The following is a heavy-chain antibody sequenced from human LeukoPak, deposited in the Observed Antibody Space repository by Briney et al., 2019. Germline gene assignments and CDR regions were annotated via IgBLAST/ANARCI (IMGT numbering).Heavy chain of an antibody. CDR3: ARVGAGEDYGDLRYYYYYMDV. J-gene: IGHJ6*03. CDR2: IYYSGST. CDR1: GGSISSSSYY. V-gene: IGHV4-39*07. D-gene: IGHD4-17*01. Sequence: SETLSLTCTVFGGSISSSSYYWGWIRQPPGKGLEWIGSIYYSGSTYYNPSLKSRVTISVDTSKNQFSLKLSSVTAADTAVYYCARVGAGEDYGDLRYYYYYMDVWGKGTTVTVSS.